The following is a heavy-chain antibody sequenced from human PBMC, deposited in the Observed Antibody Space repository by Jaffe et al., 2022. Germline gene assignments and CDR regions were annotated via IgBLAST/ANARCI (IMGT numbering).Heavy chain of an antibody. CDR1: GYTFTDNY. D-gene: IGHD2-15*01. V-gene: IGHV1-2*02. CDR3: ARIPTNIGSPGD. J-gene: IGHJ4*02. Sequence: QVQLVQSGAEVKKPGASVKVACKASGYTFTDNYIHWLRQAPGQGLEWLAWINPNSGTSDYTQKFQGRVTLTRDTSINTAYMDLSSLTSDDTAVYYCARIPTNIGSPGDWGQGTLVTVSS. CDR2: INPNSGTS.